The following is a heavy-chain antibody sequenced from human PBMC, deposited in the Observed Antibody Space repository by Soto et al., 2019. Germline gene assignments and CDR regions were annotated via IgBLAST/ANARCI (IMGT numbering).Heavy chain of an antibody. J-gene: IGHJ4*02. CDR3: ARLRVASTRPKDY. D-gene: IGHD6-19*01. Sequence: QVQLQQWGAGLLKPSETLSLTCAVYGGSFSGYYWSWFRQPPGKGLEWIGEINPSGSTKYNQSLQSRVTISVDTSKNQLSLTLSSVIAADTAVYYCARLRVASTRPKDYWGQGTLVTVSS. V-gene: IGHV4-34*01. CDR2: INPSGST. CDR1: GGSFSGYY.